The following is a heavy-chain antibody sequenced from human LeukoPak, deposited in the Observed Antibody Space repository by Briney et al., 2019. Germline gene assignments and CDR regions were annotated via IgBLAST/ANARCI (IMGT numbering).Heavy chain of an antibody. CDR1: GYTFANYY. CDR3: ARARGGTLDI. Sequence: ASVTVSFTASGYTFANYYMHWVRQAPGQGLEWMGIINPSGGDTSYAQKFQGRVTITTDESTSTAYMELSSLRSEDTAVYYCARARGGTLDIWGQGTMVTVSS. D-gene: IGHD1-1*01. V-gene: IGHV1-46*01. J-gene: IGHJ3*02. CDR2: INPSGGDT.